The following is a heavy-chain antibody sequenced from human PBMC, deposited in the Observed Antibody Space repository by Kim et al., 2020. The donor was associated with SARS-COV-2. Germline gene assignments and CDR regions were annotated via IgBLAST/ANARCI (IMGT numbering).Heavy chain of an antibody. CDR3: TTDYAGSPYD. CDR2: IKSKIDGGTT. V-gene: IGHV3-15*01. Sequence: GGSLRLSCAGFGFTFNNAWMSWVRQAPGKGLEWVGRIKSKIDGGTTDYAAPVKGRFVVSRDDSKNTLYLQMNFLRTEDTALYYCTTDYAGSPYDWGRGTLVTVSS. CDR1: GFTFNNAW. J-gene: IGHJ1*01. D-gene: IGHD3-16*01.